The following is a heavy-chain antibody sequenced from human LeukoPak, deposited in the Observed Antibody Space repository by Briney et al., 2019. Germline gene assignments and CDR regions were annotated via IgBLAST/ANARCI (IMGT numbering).Heavy chain of an antibody. J-gene: IGHJ2*01. CDR2: IYYSGST. CDR1: GGSISSSSYY. V-gene: IGHV4-39*07. Sequence: SETLSLTCTVSGGSISSSSYYWGWIRQPPGKGLEWIGSIYYSGSTYYNPSLKSRVTISVDTSTNQFSLKLSSVTAADTAVYYCASTYDILTGSQADWYFDLWGRGTLVTVSS. D-gene: IGHD3-9*01. CDR3: ASTYDILTGSQADWYFDL.